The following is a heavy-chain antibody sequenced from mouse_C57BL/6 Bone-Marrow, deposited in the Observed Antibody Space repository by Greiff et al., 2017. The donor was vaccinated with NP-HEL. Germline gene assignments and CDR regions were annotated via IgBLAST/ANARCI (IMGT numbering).Heavy chain of an antibody. CDR3: ARRSDYYYAMDY. Sequence: EVKLMESGGGLVQPGGSLKLSCAASGFTFSDYYMYWVRQTPEKRLEWVAYISNGGGSTYYPDTVKGRFTISRDNAKNTLYLQMSRLKSEDTAMYYCARRSDYYYAMDYWGQGTSVTVSS. CDR2: ISNGGGST. J-gene: IGHJ4*01. V-gene: IGHV5-12*01. CDR1: GFTFSDYY.